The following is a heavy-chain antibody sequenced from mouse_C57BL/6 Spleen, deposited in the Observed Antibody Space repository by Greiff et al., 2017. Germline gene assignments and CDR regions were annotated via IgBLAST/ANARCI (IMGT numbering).Heavy chain of an antibody. CDR1: GYTFTSYW. CDR3: ARWGPHWFAY. CDR2: IDPNSGGT. Sequence: QVQLKQPGAELVKPGASVKLSCKASGYTFTSYWMHWVKQRPGRGLEWIGRIDPNSGGTKYNEKFKSKATLTVDKPSSTAYMQLSSLTSEDSAVYYCARWGPHWFAYWGQGTLVTVSA. V-gene: IGHV1-72*01. J-gene: IGHJ3*01.